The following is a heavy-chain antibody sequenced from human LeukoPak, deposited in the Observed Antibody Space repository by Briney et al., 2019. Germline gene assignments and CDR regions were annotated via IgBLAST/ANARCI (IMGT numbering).Heavy chain of an antibody. Sequence: PGGSLRLSCAASGFTFSNYWMHWVRQAPGKGLVGVSRIKSDGSNTNYADSVKGRFTISRDNAKNALHLQMNSLRAEDTAVYYCARGGYYGSGRYYFDSWGQGTLVTVSS. V-gene: IGHV3-74*01. CDR2: IKSDGSNT. D-gene: IGHD3-3*01. CDR3: ARGGYYGSGRYYFDS. J-gene: IGHJ4*02. CDR1: GFTFSNYW.